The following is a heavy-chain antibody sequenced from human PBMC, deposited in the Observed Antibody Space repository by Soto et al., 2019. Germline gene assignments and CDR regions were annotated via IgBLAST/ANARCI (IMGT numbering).Heavy chain of an antibody. D-gene: IGHD1-1*01. V-gene: IGHV3-7*03. CDR3: LTTTRDRPFDH. CDR1: GFTFTNYW. CDR2: IRQDGSET. Sequence: EVQLVESGGDLVQPGGSLRLSCEASGFTFTNYWMTWVRQVAGKGLEWVAIIRQDGSETKYVDSVKGRFTISRDNNKSTSYLQITSLTDGDTAMYYCLTTTRDRPFDHWGQGTLVTVAS. J-gene: IGHJ4*02.